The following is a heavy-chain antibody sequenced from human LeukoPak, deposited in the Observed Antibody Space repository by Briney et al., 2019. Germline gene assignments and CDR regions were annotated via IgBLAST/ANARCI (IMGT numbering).Heavy chain of an antibody. Sequence: GGSLRLSCAASGFTFSNAWMSWVRQAPGKGLEWVSSISSSSSYIYYADSVKGRFTISRDNAKNSLYLQMNSLRAEDTAVYYCARVKRLTMIRGAFDIWGQGTMVTVSS. CDR3: ARVKRLTMIRGAFDI. CDR1: GFTFSNAW. J-gene: IGHJ3*02. CDR2: ISSSSSYI. D-gene: IGHD3-10*01. V-gene: IGHV3-21*01.